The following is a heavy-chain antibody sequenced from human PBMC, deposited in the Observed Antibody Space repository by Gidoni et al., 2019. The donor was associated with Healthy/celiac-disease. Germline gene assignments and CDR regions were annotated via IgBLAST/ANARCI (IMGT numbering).Heavy chain of an antibody. J-gene: IGHJ6*03. CDR2: IDPSDSYT. V-gene: IGHV5-10-1*03. CDR1: GYSFTSYW. D-gene: IGHD2-15*01. CDR3: ASGGVLGYCSGGSCYPGDYYYYYMDV. Sequence: EVQLVQSGAEVKKPGESLRISCKGSGYSFTSYWISWVRQMPGKGLEWMGRIDPSDSYTNYSPSFQGHVTISADKSISTAYLQWSSLKASDTAMYYCASGGVLGYCSGGSCYPGDYYYYYMDVWGKGTTVTVSS.